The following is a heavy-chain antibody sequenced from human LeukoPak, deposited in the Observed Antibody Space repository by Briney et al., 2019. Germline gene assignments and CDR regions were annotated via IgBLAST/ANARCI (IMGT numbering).Heavy chain of an antibody. D-gene: IGHD4/OR15-4a*01. CDR2: IYPRDSDT. CDR3: ARHIGLTTRYFDY. J-gene: IGHJ4*02. Sequence: GESLKISCKGSGYKFTDCRIAWVRQMPGKGLEWMGMIYPRDSDTRYSPSFQGHVTISADKSIATAYLQWSSLKASDTAMYYCARHIGLTTRYFDYWGQGTLVTVSS. CDR1: GYKFTDCR. V-gene: IGHV5-51*01.